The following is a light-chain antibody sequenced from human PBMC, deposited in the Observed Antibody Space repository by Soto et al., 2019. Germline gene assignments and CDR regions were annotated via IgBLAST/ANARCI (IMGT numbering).Light chain of an antibody. V-gene: IGLV3-1*01. CDR2: QDT. Sequence: SYELTQPPSVSVSPGQTASITCSGDKLEKKYVCWYQQKPGQSPVLVIYQDTNRPSGIPERFSGSNSGNTATLTISGTLARDEADYYCQAWDSSTVVFGGGTKLTVL. CDR3: QAWDSSTVV. CDR1: KLEKKY. J-gene: IGLJ2*01.